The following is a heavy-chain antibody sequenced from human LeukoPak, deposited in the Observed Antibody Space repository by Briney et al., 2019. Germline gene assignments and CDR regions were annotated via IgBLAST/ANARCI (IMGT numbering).Heavy chain of an antibody. J-gene: IGHJ4*02. Sequence: SETLSLTCIVSGGSISSSSYNWGWIRQPPGKGLEWIGSIYYSGATYYNPSLKSRLTISVDTSKNQFSLKLSSVTAADTAVYYCARHDRIIASPLVWGQGTLVTVSS. CDR2: IYYSGAT. V-gene: IGHV4-39*01. D-gene: IGHD2/OR15-2a*01. CDR3: ARHDRIIASPLV. CDR1: GGSISSSSYN.